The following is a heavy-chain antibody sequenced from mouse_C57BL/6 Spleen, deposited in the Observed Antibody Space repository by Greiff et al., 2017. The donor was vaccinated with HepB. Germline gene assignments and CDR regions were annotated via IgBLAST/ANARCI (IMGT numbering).Heavy chain of an antibody. CDR2: INPNNGGT. CDR3: ARGSYFYGSRNYAMDY. Sequence: SGPELVKPGASVKIPCKASGYTFTDYNMDWVKQSHGKSLEWIGDINPNNGGTIYNQKFKGKATLTVDKSSSTAYMELRSLTSEDTAVYYCARGSYFYGSRNYAMDYWGQGTSVTVSS. V-gene: IGHV1-18*01. D-gene: IGHD1-1*01. J-gene: IGHJ4*01. CDR1: GYTFTDYN.